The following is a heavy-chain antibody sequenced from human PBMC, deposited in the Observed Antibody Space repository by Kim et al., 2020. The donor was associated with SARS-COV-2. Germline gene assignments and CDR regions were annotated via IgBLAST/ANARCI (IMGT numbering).Heavy chain of an antibody. CDR2: VSWDDINS. J-gene: IGHJ3*01. CDR1: GFDFDDYA. V-gene: IGHV3-43D*03. D-gene: IGHD5-12*01. CDR3: ARDRGGNGFETFDL. Sequence: GGSLRLSCVASGFDFDDYAMHWVRQAPGKAPEWVAYVSWDDINSYYSDSVQGRFSISRDNRKNSLFLHMSSLTSEDSASYFCARDRGGNGFETFDLWGQGTVVIVSS.